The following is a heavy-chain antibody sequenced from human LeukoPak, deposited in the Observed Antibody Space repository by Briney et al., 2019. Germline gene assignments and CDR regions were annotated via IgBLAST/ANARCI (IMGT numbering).Heavy chain of an antibody. J-gene: IGHJ6*03. V-gene: IGHV4-59*01. CDR1: GGSISSYY. Sequence: PSETLSLTCTVSGGSISSYYWSWIRQPPGKGLEWIGYIYYSGSTNYNPSLKSRVTISVDTSKNQFSLKLSSVTAADTAVYYCARVGFAYGDYPYYYYYYMDVWGKGTTVTVSS. CDR3: ARVGFAYGDYPYYYYYYMDV. CDR2: IYYSGST. D-gene: IGHD4-17*01.